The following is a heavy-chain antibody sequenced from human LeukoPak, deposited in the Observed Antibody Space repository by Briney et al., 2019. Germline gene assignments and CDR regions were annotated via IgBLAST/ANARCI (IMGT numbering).Heavy chain of an antibody. D-gene: IGHD1-26*01. Sequence: ASVKASCKASGYTFTSYYMHWVRQAPGQGLEWMGIINPSGGSTSYAQKFQGRVTMTRDMSTSTVYMELSSLRSEDTAVYYCARNLDRWELPGYWGQGTLVTVSS. CDR1: GYTFTSYY. CDR3: ARNLDRWELPGY. CDR2: INPSGGST. J-gene: IGHJ4*02. V-gene: IGHV1-46*01.